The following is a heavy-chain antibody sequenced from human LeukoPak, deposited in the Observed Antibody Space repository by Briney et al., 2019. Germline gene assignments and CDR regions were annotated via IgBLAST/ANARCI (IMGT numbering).Heavy chain of an antibody. CDR1: GGSISSYY. CDR2: IYYSGST. D-gene: IGHD2-15*01. CDR3: ARYCRGGSCRVGMDV. J-gene: IGHJ6*02. V-gene: IGHV4-59*01. Sequence: PSETLSLTCTVSGGSISSYYWSWIRQPPGKGLEWIGYIYYSGSTNYNPSLKSRVTISVDTSKNQFSLKLSSVTAADTAVYYCARYCRGGSCRVGMDVWGQGTTVTVSS.